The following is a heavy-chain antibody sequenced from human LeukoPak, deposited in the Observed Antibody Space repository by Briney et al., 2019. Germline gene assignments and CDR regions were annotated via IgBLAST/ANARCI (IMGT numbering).Heavy chain of an antibody. CDR2: IYYSGST. Sequence: TSQTLSLTCTVSGGSISSSSYYWGWIRQPPGKGLEWIGSIYYSGSTYYNPSLKSRVTISVDTSKNQFSLKLSSVTAADTAVYYCARPKDPTGAYYYYMDVWGKGTTVTVSS. CDR3: ARPKDPTGAYYYYMDV. CDR1: GGSISSSSYY. J-gene: IGHJ6*03. V-gene: IGHV4-39*01. D-gene: IGHD4-17*01.